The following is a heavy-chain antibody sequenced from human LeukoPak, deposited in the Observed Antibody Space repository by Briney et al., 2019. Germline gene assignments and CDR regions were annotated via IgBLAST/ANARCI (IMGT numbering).Heavy chain of an antibody. D-gene: IGHD2-15*01. CDR1: GYIFTSYY. Sequence: ASVKVSCKASGYIFTSYYMHWVRQAPGQGLEWMGWINPNSGGTNYAQKFQGRVTMTRDTSISTAYMELTSLTSDDTAVYFCARGGGGLAYWGPGTLVTVSS. CDR2: INPNSGGT. CDR3: ARGGGGLAY. V-gene: IGHV1-2*02. J-gene: IGHJ4*02.